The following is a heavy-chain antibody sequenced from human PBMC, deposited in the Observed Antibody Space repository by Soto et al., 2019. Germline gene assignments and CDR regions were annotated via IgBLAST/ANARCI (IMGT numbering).Heavy chain of an antibody. CDR2: IYYSGST. CDR3: ARDYDSSGDY. Sequence: QLQLQESGPGLVKPSETLSLTCTVSGGSISTSSYYWGWIRQPPGKGLEWIGGIYYSGSTYYNPSLKSRVTISVDTSKNQFSLKLSSVTAADTAVYYCARDYDSSGDYWGQGTLVTVSS. D-gene: IGHD3-22*01. J-gene: IGHJ4*02. CDR1: GGSISTSSYY. V-gene: IGHV4-39*01.